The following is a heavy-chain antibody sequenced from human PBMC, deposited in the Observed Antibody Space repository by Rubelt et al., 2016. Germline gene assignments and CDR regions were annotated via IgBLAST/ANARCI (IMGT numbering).Heavy chain of an antibody. Sequence: QVQLVESGGGVVQPGRSLRLSCAASRFTFSLYAMNWVRQAPGKGLEWVAVMSHDGSNEYYADSVKGRFTISRDNSKNTLYLQMNSLRAEDTAMYYCATLPTTGTRLVDYWGQGTLVTVSS. CDR1: RFTFSLYA. CDR2: MSHDGSNE. D-gene: IGHD1-1*01. V-gene: IGHV3-30*04. CDR3: ATLPTTGTRLVDY. J-gene: IGHJ4*02.